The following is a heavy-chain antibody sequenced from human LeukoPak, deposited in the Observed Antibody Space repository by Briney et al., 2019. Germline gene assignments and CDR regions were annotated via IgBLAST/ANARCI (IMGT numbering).Heavy chain of an antibody. CDR3: ASEVQLYNY. V-gene: IGHV4-39*01. CDR2: IYYTGLT. J-gene: IGHJ4*02. Sequence: PSETLSLTCTVSGGSISSYSYYWAWIRQPPGKGLEWIGSIYYTGLTYYNPSLKSRVTLSVDTSKNQFSLRLTSVTAADTAVYYCASEVQLYNYWGQGTLVTVSS. D-gene: IGHD1-14*01. CDR1: GGSISSYSYY.